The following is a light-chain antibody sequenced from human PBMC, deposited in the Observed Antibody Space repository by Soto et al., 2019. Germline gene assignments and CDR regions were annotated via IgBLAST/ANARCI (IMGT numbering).Light chain of an antibody. CDR1: QTISSL. CDR2: KAS. V-gene: IGKV1-5*03. J-gene: IGKJ1*01. CDR3: QHYKSYSEA. Sequence: DIQMTQSPSTLSGSVGDRVTITCRASQTISSLLAWYQQKPGKAPKLLIYKASTLKSGLPSRFSGSGSGTEFTLTISSLQPDDFATYYCQHYKSYSEAFGQGTKVELK.